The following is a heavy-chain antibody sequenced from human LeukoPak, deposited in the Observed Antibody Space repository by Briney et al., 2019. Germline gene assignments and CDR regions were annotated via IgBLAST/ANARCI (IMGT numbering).Heavy chain of an antibody. CDR2: IYYSGST. CDR3: ARYYYDSSGYAFDI. D-gene: IGHD3-22*01. J-gene: IGHJ3*02. V-gene: IGHV4-59*01. Sequence: SETLSLTCTVSGGSISSYYWSWIRQPPGKGLEWIGYIYYSGSTNYSPSLKSRVTISVDTSKNQFSLKLSSVTAADTAVYYCARYYYDSSGYAFDIWGQGTMVTVSS. CDR1: GGSISSYY.